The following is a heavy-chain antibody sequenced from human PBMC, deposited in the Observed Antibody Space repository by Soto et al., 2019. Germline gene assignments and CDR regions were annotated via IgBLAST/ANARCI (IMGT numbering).Heavy chain of an antibody. J-gene: IGHJ4*02. CDR2: ISYDGSNK. D-gene: IGHD6-19*01. CDR1: GFTFSSYG. Sequence: QVQLVESGGGVVQPGRSLRLSCAASGFTFSSYGMHWVRQAPGKGLEWVAVISYDGSNKYYADSVKGRFTISRDTSTNTLYLQMNSMRAEDTAVYYCAKGQDSSGWYVDYWGQGTLVTVSS. CDR3: AKGQDSSGWYVDY. V-gene: IGHV3-30*18.